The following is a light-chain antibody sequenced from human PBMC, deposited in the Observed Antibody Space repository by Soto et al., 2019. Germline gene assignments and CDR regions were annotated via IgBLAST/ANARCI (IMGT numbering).Light chain of an antibody. CDR3: ISYAGNSNV. CDR2: EVN. Sequence: RHHGASGPPGQSVAVSCTGTTCDVDDYNFVSEYQQHPVKAPKLMIYEVNKPPPRVPYRFSGSTTSNTASLPVYGLQAEDEADYYCISYAGNSNVFGSETKVTVL. J-gene: IGLJ1*01. CDR1: TCDVDDYNF. V-gene: IGLV2-8*01.